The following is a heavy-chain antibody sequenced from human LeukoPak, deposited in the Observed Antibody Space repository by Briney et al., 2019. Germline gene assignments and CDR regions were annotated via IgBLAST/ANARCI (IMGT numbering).Heavy chain of an antibody. D-gene: IGHD4-17*01. CDR3: AKDPMTTVTPYLYY. J-gene: IGHJ4*02. V-gene: IGHV3-30*02. CDR1: GFTFSSYG. CDR2: IRYDGSNK. Sequence: GGSLRLSCAASGFTFSSYGMHWVRQAPGKGLEWVAFIRYDGSNKYYADSVKGRFTISRDNSKNTLYMQMNSLRAEDTAVYYCAKDPMTTVTPYLYYWGQGTLVTVSS.